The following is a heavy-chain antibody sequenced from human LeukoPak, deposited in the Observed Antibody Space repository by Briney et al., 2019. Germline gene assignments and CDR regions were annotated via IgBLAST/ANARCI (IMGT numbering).Heavy chain of an antibody. CDR1: GFTFSSYA. D-gene: IGHD3-3*01. J-gene: IGHJ4*02. Sequence: GRSLRLSCAASGFTFSSYAMHWVRQAPGKGLEWVAVISYDGSNKYYADSVKGRFTISRDNSKNTLYLQMNTLRPEDTAVYYCARERQNKDFWSGGDYWGQGTLVTVSS. CDR3: ARERQNKDFWSGGDY. V-gene: IGHV3-30-3*01. CDR2: ISYDGSNK.